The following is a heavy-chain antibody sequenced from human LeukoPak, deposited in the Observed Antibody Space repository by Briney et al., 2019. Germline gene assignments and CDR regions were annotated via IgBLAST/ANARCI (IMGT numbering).Heavy chain of an antibody. D-gene: IGHD3-3*01. CDR3: ARGPYDFWSGYSGSFDY. Sequence: PSETLSLTCTVSGGSISSSYYYWGWIRQPPGTGLEWIGSIYYSGSTYYNPSLKSRVTISVDTSKNQFSLKLSSVTAADTAVYYCARGPYDFWSGYSGSFDYWGQGTLVTVSS. J-gene: IGHJ4*02. CDR1: GGSISSSYYY. CDR2: IYYSGST. V-gene: IGHV4-39*07.